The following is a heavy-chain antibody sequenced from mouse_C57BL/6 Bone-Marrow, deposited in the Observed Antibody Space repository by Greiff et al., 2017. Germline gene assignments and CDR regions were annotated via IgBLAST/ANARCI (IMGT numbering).Heavy chain of an antibody. Sequence: QVQLQQSGPELVKPGASVKISCKASGYAFSSSWMNWVKQRPGKGLEWIGRIYPGDGDTTYNGKFKGKATLTADKSSNTAYMQLSMRTLKDSAVYLYARERTGAMDYWGQGTSVTVSS. CDR2: IYPGDGDT. J-gene: IGHJ4*01. V-gene: IGHV1-82*01. CDR1: GYAFSSSW. CDR3: ARERTGAMDY.